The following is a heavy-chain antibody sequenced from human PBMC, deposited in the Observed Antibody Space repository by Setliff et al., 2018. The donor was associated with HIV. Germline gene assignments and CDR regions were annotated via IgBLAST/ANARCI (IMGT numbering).Heavy chain of an antibody. J-gene: IGHJ4*02. CDR3: ARLMYSSGPGSFDY. CDR2: ISSSSTYT. D-gene: IGHD6-19*01. Sequence: LRLSCAASGFIFSNYRMNWVRQAPGKGLEWVSSISSSSTYTFYADSVKGRFTISRDNAKNSLYLQMNSLRAEDTAVYYCARLMYSSGPGSFDYWGQGTLVTVSS. CDR1: GFIFSNYR. V-gene: IGHV3-21*01.